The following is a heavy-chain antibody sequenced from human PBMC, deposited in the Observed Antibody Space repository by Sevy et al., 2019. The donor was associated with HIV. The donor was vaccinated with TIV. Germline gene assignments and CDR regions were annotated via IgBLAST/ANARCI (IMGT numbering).Heavy chain of an antibody. CDR2: IYHSGST. D-gene: IGHD6-13*01. V-gene: IGHV4-38-2*02. CDR3: ARLYTYSSSWYDY. Sequence: SETLSLTCTVSGYSISSGYYWGWIRQPPGKGLEWIGSIYHSGSTYYNPSLKSRVTISVDTSKNQFSLKLSSVTAADKAVYYCARLYTYSSSWYDYWGQGTLVTVSS. CDR1: GYSISSGYY. J-gene: IGHJ4*02.